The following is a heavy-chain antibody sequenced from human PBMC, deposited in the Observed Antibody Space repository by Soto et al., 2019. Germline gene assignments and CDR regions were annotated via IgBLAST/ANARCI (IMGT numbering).Heavy chain of an antibody. D-gene: IGHD4-4*01. V-gene: IGHV3-7*03. J-gene: IGHJ4*02. Sequence: EVQLLGSGGGLVQPGGSLRLSCVGSGFTFSTYWMNWVRQAPGKGLEWVANINPDGKVGTYVDSVSGRFTSSRDNEKNSLYLQYNRPGADAAAVYFGAGGGGPDYNYWGQGIMVTVSS. CDR1: GFTFSTYW. CDR2: INPDGKVG. CDR3: AGGGGPDYNY.